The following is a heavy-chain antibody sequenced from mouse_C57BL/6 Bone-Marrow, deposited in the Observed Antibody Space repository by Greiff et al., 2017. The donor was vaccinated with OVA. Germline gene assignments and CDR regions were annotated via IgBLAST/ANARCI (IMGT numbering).Heavy chain of an antibody. D-gene: IGHD1-1*01. Sequence: EVQVVASGGGLVKPGGSLKLSCAASGFTFSSYAMSWVRQTPEKRLEWVATISDGGSYTYYPDNVKGRFTISRDNAKNNLYLQMSHLKSEDTSMYYCARDERSYYYGSSYYYFDYWGQGTTLTVSS. CDR3: ARDERSYYYGSSYYYFDY. CDR2: ISDGGSYT. CDR1: GFTFSSYA. V-gene: IGHV5-4*01. J-gene: IGHJ2*01.